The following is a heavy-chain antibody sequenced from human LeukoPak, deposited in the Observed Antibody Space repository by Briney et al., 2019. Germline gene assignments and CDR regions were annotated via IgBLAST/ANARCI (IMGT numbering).Heavy chain of an antibody. CDR2: ISGSGGST. D-gene: IGHD3-22*01. CDR1: GFTFTTYA. Sequence: PGGSLRLSCAASGFTFTTYAMSWVRQAPGKGLEWVSAISGSGGSTYYADSVKGRFTISRDNSKNTLYLQMNSLRAEDTAVYYCARRCYDSSGFDYWGQGTLVTVSS. V-gene: IGHV3-23*01. CDR3: ARRCYDSSGFDY. J-gene: IGHJ4*02.